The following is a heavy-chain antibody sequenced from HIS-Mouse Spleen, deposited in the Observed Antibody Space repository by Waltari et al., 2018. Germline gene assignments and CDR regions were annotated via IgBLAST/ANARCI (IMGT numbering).Heavy chain of an antibody. Sequence: LEWVSSISSSSSYIYYADSVKGRFTISRDNAKNSLYLQMNSLRAEDTAVYYCARGGSYSDLDYWGQGTLVTVSS. V-gene: IGHV3-21*01. CDR3: ARGGSYSDLDY. D-gene: IGHD1-26*01. J-gene: IGHJ4*02. CDR2: ISSSSSYI.